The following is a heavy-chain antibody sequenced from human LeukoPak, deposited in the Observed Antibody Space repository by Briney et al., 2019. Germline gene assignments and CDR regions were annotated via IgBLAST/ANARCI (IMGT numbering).Heavy chain of an antibody. CDR3: ARVSSLYDFWSGYYSINWFDP. CDR1: GGSISSGDYY. D-gene: IGHD3-3*01. Sequence: SQTLSLTCTVSGGSISSGDYYWSWIRQPPGKGLEWIGYIYYSGSTYYNPSLKSRVTISVDTSKNQFSLKLSSVTAADTAVYYCARVSSLYDFWSGYYSINWFDPWGQGTLVTVSS. J-gene: IGHJ5*02. V-gene: IGHV4-30-4*08. CDR2: IYYSGST.